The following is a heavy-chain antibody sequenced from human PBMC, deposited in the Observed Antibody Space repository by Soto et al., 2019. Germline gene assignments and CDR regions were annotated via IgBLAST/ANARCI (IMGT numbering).Heavy chain of an antibody. CDR1: AYSISSGYY. Sequence: PSETLSLTCAVSAYSISSGYYWGWIRQPPGKGLEWIGSTYHSGSTYYSPSLKSRVTISVDTSKNQFSLKLSSLTAADTAVYYCARDYSDSNGYYYFDYWGQGTLVTVSS. CDR2: TYHSGST. V-gene: IGHV4-38-2*02. D-gene: IGHD3-22*01. J-gene: IGHJ4*02. CDR3: ARDYSDSNGYYYFDY.